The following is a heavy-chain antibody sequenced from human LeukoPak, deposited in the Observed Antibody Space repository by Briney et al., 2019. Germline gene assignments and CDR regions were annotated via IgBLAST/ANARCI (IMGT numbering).Heavy chain of an antibody. V-gene: IGHV3-74*01. D-gene: IGHD3-16*01. J-gene: IGHJ4*02. CDR2: INGIGSSS. Sequence: GGSLRLSCTASGFTFTAYWMHWVRQAPGKGLVWVSRINGIGSSSNYADSVKGRFTISRDNARNTLYLQMNSLRAEDTALYYCARTSPTSHFDFWGQGTLVTVSS. CDR1: GFTFTAYW. CDR3: ARTSPTSHFDF.